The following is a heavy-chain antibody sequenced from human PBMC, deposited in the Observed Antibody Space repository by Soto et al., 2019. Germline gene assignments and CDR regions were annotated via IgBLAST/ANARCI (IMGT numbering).Heavy chain of an antibody. D-gene: IGHD4-4*01. CDR1: GGSISSDY. V-gene: IGHV4-59*01. Sequence: PSETLSLTCTVSGGSISSDYWSWIRQPPGKGLEWIGYIYYSGSTNYNPSLKSRVTISVDTSKNQFSLKLSSVTAADTAVYYCVRDSLDDNNYVYYIDYWGQGTLVTVSS. J-gene: IGHJ4*02. CDR2: IYYSGST. CDR3: VRDSLDDNNYVYYIDY.